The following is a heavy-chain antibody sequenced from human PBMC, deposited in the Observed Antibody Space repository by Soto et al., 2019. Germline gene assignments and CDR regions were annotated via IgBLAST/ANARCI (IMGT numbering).Heavy chain of an antibody. CDR3: AGGIAARPLGY. Sequence: QLQLQESGSGLVKPSQTLSLTCAVSGGSISSGGSFWSWIRQPPGKGLEWIGYIYHSGSTYYNPSLKSRVTISVDRSKNQFSLKLSSVTAAYTAVYYCAGGIAARPLGYWGQGPLVTVSS. J-gene: IGHJ4*02. V-gene: IGHV4-30-2*01. CDR2: IYHSGST. D-gene: IGHD6-6*01. CDR1: GGSISSGGSF.